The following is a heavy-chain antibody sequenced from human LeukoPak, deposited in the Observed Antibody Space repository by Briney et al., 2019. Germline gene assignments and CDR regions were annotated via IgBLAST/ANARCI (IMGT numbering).Heavy chain of an antibody. V-gene: IGHV3-43*01. CDR2: ISWDGGST. CDR1: GFTFDDYT. CDR3: AKEKLYYYGSGSYYSYYFDY. Sequence: GGSLRLSCAASGFTFDDYTMHWVRQAPGKGLEWVSLISWDGGSTYYADSVKGRFTISRDNSKNSLYLQMNSLRTEDTALYYCAKEKLYYYGSGSYYSYYFDYWGQGTLVTVSS. D-gene: IGHD3-10*01. J-gene: IGHJ4*02.